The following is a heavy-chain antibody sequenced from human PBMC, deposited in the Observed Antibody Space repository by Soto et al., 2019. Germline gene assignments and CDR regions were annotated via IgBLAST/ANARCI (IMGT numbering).Heavy chain of an antibody. CDR1: GYTFTTYA. V-gene: IGHV1-3*01. CDR2: INAGNGNT. CDR3: ARGASSGWTFDY. D-gene: IGHD6-19*01. J-gene: IGHJ4*02. Sequence: ASVKVSCKASGYTFTTYAMHWVRQAPGQRLEWMGWINAGNGNTKYSQKFQGRVTITRDTSASTAYMELSSLRSEDTAVYYCARGASSGWTFDYWGQGTLVTVSS.